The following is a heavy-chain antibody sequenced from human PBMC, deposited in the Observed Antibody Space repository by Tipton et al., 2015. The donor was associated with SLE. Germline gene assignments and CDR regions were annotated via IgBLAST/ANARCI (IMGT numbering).Heavy chain of an antibody. CDR2: IHHSGNT. CDR3: ARHVGGFWSGSSFDD. Sequence: TLSLTCAVSGGSISTNNWWSWVRQPPGKGLEWVGEIHHSGNTKYNPSLKSRVSISVDRSQNQFSLQLTSVTAADTAVYYCARHVGGFWSGSSFDDWGQGTLVTVSS. J-gene: IGHJ4*02. D-gene: IGHD3-3*01. V-gene: IGHV4-4*02. CDR1: GGSISTNNW.